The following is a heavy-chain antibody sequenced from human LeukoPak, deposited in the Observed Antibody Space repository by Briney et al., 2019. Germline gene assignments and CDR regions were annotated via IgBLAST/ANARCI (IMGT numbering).Heavy chain of an antibody. D-gene: IGHD5-24*01. CDR2: ISAYNGNT. V-gene: IGHV1-18*01. Sequence: ASVKVSCKASGYTFTSYGISWVRQAPGQGLEWMGWISAYNGNTNYAQKLQGRVTMTTDTSTSTAYMELRSLRSDDTAVYYCARSRDGYNLGHLLSFSYYYMDVWGKGTTVTVSS. CDR1: GYTFTSYG. CDR3: ARSRDGYNLGHLLSFSYYYMDV. J-gene: IGHJ6*03.